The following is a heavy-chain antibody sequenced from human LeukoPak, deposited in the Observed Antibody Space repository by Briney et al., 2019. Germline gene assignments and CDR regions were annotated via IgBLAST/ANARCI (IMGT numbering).Heavy chain of an antibody. CDR1: GFTFSSYS. CDR2: ISTNGDST. J-gene: IGHJ2*01. D-gene: IGHD3-3*01. Sequence: GGSLRLSCAASGFTFSSYSMRWVRQAPGKGLEYVSAISTNGDSTYYAKSVKGRFTISRDNSRNTLYLQMGSLRAEDMAVYYCARKYYNFWSGFWYFDLWGRGTLVTVSS. CDR3: ARKYYNFWSGFWYFDL. V-gene: IGHV3-64*01.